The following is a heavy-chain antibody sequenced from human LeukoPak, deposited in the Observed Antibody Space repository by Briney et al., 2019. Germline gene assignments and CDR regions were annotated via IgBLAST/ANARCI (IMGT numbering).Heavy chain of an antibody. CDR1: GGSFSGYY. J-gene: IGHJ4*02. D-gene: IGHD6-19*01. Sequence: PSETLSLNCGVHGGSFSGYYWTWIRQPPGKGLEWIGEINHSGSTNYNPSLKSRVTISVDTSKNQFSLKLSSVTAADTAVYYCARARGAVAGYFDYWGQGTLVTVSS. CDR3: ARARGAVAGYFDY. V-gene: IGHV4-34*01. CDR2: INHSGST.